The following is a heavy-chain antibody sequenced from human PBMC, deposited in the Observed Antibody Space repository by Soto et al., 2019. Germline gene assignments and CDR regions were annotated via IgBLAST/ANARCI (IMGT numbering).Heavy chain of an antibody. CDR3: ATQSGFKAFDN. J-gene: IGHJ4*02. CDR1: GFTFSSYG. CDR2: IWYDGSNK. Sequence: QVQLVESGGGVVQPGRSLRLSCAASGFTFSSYGMHWVRQASGKGLEWVAVIWYDGSNKYYADSVKGRFTISRDNSKNTLSLHMNSLRAEDEAVYYCATQSGFKAFDNWGQGTLVTVSS. V-gene: IGHV3-33*03. D-gene: IGHD6-25*01.